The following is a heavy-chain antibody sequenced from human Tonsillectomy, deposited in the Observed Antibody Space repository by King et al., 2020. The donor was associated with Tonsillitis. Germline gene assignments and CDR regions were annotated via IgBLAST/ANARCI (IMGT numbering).Heavy chain of an antibody. Sequence: VQLQQWGAGLLKPSETLSLTCAVSGGSFSGYYWSWIRQPPGKGLEWIGEINHSGSTNYNPSLKSRVTISVDTSKNQFSLKLSSVTAADTAVYYCARRGDSVYLVRGVDFDYWGQGTLVTVSS. CDR1: GGSFSGYY. J-gene: IGHJ4*02. CDR2: INHSGST. V-gene: IGHV4-34*01. D-gene: IGHD3-10*01. CDR3: ARRGDSVYLVRGVDFDY.